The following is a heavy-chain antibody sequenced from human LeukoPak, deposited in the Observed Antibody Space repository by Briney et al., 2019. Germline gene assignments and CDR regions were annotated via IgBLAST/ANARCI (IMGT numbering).Heavy chain of an antibody. CDR2: IYYSGAT. CDR1: GDSLSSNALY. V-gene: IGHV4-39*07. J-gene: IGHJ4*02. Sequence: SETLSLTCTVSGDSLSSNALYWGWVRQPPGKGLEWIGTIYYSGATYYNPSLNSRVTISVDTSKNQFSLTVYSVTAADTAVYYCESTWTNVRYYFDFWGQGTLVTVSS. CDR3: ESTWTNVRYYFDF. D-gene: IGHD3/OR15-3a*01.